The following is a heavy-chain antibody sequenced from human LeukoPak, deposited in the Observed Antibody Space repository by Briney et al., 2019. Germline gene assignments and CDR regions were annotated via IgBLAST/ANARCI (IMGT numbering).Heavy chain of an antibody. D-gene: IGHD2/OR15-2a*01. CDR2: ISSSGSTI. CDR1: GFTFSSYE. J-gene: IGHJ4*02. Sequence: GSLRLSCAASGFTFSSYEMNWVRQAPGKRLEWVSYISSSGSTIYYADSVKGRFTISRDNAKNSLYLQMNSLRAEDTAVYYCARDEGGRIRGYFDYWGQGTLVTVSS. CDR3: ARDEGGRIRGYFDY. V-gene: IGHV3-48*03.